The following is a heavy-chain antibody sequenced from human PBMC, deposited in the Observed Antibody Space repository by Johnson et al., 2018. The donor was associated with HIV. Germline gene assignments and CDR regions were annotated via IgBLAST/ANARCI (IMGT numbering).Heavy chain of an antibody. J-gene: IGHJ3*01. Sequence: FTISRDNAKNSLYLQMNSLRAEDTALYYCAKDKGTSGAFDLWGQGTIVTVSS. CDR3: AKDKGTSGAFDL. V-gene: IGHV3-9*01.